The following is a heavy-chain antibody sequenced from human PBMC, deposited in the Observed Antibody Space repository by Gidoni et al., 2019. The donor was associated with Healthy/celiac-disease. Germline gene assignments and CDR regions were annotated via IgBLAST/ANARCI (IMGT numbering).Heavy chain of an antibody. D-gene: IGHD3-10*01. CDR1: GGPFSSYA. V-gene: IGHV1-69*01. J-gene: IGHJ5*02. CDR3: VTYYYGSSGWFDP. CDR2: IIPIFGTA. Sequence: QVQLVQSGAEVKTPGSSVTVSCKASGGPFSSYAISWVRQAPGQGLEWMGGIIPIFGTANYAQKFQGRVTITADESTSTAYMELSSLRSEDTAVYYCVTYYYGSSGWFDPWGQGTLVTVSS.